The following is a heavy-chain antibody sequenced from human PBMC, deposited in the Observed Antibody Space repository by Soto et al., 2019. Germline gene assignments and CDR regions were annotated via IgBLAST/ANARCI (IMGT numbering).Heavy chain of an antibody. CDR3: ARTAAAGKYYYGMDV. CDR1: GYSFTSYW. Sequence: ESLKISCKGSGYSFTSYWIGWVRQMPGKGLESMGIIYPGDSDTRYSPSFQGQVTISADKSISTAYLQWSSLKASDTAMYYCARTAAAGKYYYGMDVWGQGTTVTVS. V-gene: IGHV5-51*01. D-gene: IGHD6-13*01. CDR2: IYPGDSDT. J-gene: IGHJ6*02.